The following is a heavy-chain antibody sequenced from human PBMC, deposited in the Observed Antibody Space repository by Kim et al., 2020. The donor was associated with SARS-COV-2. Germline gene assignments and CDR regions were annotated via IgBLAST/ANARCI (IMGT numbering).Heavy chain of an antibody. CDR3: AKMVGYSDSSGSSFDY. Sequence: GGSLRLSCAASGFTFNTCAMSWVRQAPGKGLEWVAVISASAKTYYTDSVKGRITISRDNSKNMVYLQMNSLRAEDTAMYYCAKMVGYSDSSGSSFDYWGQGTLVTVSS. V-gene: IGHV3-23*01. D-gene: IGHD3-22*01. J-gene: IGHJ4*02. CDR1: GFTFNTCA. CDR2: ISASAKT.